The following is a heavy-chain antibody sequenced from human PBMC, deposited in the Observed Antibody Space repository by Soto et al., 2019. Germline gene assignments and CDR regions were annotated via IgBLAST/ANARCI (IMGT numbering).Heavy chain of an antibody. V-gene: IGHV5-51*01. D-gene: IGHD4-4*01. J-gene: IGHJ6*02. Sequence: PXESLKITCQRSGSSFTNYWIGLVLQLPGKGLEWMGSIYPGDSDTRYSPSFQGQVTISADKSITTAYLQWSSLKASDTAMYYCARQGNSSHYYYYFGMDVWGQGTTVTVSS. CDR1: GSSFTNYW. CDR2: IYPGDSDT. CDR3: ARQGNSSHYYYYFGMDV.